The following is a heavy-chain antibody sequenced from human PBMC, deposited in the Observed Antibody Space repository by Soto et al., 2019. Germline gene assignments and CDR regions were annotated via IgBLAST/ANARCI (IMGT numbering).Heavy chain of an antibody. D-gene: IGHD2-21*01. CDR2: INHSGTT. CDR1: SGPLSGYY. CDR3: ARVSGRRSIRSNWFDP. Sequence: QVQLQQWGAGLLKPSETLSLTCAVYSGPLSGYYWSWIRQPPGKGLGWIGEINHSGTTNNNPSLNSRVTIAVDTSKNQFSLKRSCVTAADADLYYCARVSGRRSIRSNWFDPWGQGTLVTVSS. V-gene: IGHV4-34*01. J-gene: IGHJ5*02.